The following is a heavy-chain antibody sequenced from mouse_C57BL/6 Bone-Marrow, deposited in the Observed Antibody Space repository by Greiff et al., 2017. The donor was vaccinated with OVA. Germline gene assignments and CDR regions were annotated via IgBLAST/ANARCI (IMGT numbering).Heavy chain of an antibody. J-gene: IGHJ1*03. CDR1: GFTFSDYY. CDR2: ISNGGGST. D-gene: IGHD2-1*01. Sequence: EVKLMESGGGLVQPGGSLKLSCAASGFTFSDYYMYWVRQTPEKRLEWVAYISNGGGSTYYPDTVKGRFTISRDNAKNTLYLQMSRLKSEDTAMYYCARHSYYAGWYFDVWGTGTTVTVSS. CDR3: ARHSYYAGWYFDV. V-gene: IGHV5-12*01.